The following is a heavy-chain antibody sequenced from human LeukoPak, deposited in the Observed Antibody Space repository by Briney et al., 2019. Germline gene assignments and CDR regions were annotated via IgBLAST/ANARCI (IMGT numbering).Heavy chain of an antibody. Sequence: ASVKVSCKASGYTFTGYYMHWVRQAPGQGLEWMGWINPNSGGTNYAQKFQGWVTMTGDTSISTAYMELSRLRSDDTAVYYCARGPATIWYFDYWGQGTLVTVSS. V-gene: IGHV1-2*04. J-gene: IGHJ4*02. CDR2: INPNSGGT. D-gene: IGHD5-12*01. CDR3: ARGPATIWYFDY. CDR1: GYTFTGYY.